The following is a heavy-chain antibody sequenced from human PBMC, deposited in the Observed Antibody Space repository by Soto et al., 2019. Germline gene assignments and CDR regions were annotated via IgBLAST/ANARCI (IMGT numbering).Heavy chain of an antibody. D-gene: IGHD3-22*01. CDR1: GFSLSTSGVG. J-gene: IGHJ3*02. V-gene: IGHV2-5*02. CDR3: ALATHNYYDSSDYAFDI. CDR2: IYWDDDK. Sequence: QITLKESGPTLVKPTQTLTLTCTFSGFSLSTSGVGVGWIRQPPGKALEWLALIYWDDDKRYSPSLKSRLTITKDTSKNQVVLTMTNMDPVDTATYYCALATHNYYDSSDYAFDIWGQGTMVTVSS.